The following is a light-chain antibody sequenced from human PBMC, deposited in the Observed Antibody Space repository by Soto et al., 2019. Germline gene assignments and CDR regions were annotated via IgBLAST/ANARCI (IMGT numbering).Light chain of an antibody. CDR2: GXX. CDR1: SSNIGAGYD. Sequence: QAVVTQPPSVSGAPGQRVTISCTGSSSNIGAGYDVHWYQQLPGTAPKLLIYGXXNRPSGXXXXFSGSKSGTSASLAITGLQAEDEADYYCQSYDSSLSGWVFGTGTKLTVL. CDR3: QSYDSSLSGWV. J-gene: IGLJ1*01. V-gene: IGLV1-40*01.